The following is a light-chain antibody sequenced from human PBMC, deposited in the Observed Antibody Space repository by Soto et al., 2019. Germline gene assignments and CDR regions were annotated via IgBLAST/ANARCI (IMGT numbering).Light chain of an antibody. CDR3: QAYDYSLTASV. V-gene: IGLV1-40*01. J-gene: IGLJ3*02. CDR2: GNR. CDR1: SSNLGAGYD. Sequence: QAVVTQPPSESGAPGQRVTLSCTGNSSNLGAGYDVHWYQQLPGAAPKLVIFGNRNRPSGVPERFSGSKSGTSASLAITGLQAEDEADYYCQAYDYSLTASVFGGGTKLTVL.